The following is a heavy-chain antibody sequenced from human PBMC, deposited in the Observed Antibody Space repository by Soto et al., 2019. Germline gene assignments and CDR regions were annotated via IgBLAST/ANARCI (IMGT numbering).Heavy chain of an antibody. CDR3: ARGPEDGESS. CDR2: INHSGST. Sequence: SETLSLTCAVYGGSFSGYYWSWIRQPPGKGLEWIGEINHSGSTNYNPSLKSRVTISVDTSKNQFSLKLSSVTAADTAVYYCARGPEDGESSWGQGTLVTVSS. CDR1: GGSFSGYY. J-gene: IGHJ4*02. V-gene: IGHV4-34*01. D-gene: IGHD4-17*01.